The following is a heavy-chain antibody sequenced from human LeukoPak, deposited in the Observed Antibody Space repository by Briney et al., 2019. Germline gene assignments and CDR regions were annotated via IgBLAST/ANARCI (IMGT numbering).Heavy chain of an antibody. D-gene: IGHD3-22*01. CDR3: ARFYFSNSSGHYYFGY. CDR2: MFYSGST. Sequence: SETLSLTCTVSGGSISSDGYYWSWVRQPPGKGLEWIGHMFYSGSTYYSPSLMSRITISVDKSKNQFSLKLSSVTAADTAVYYCARFYFSNSSGHYYFGYWGQGILATVSS. V-gene: IGHV4-31*03. J-gene: IGHJ4*02. CDR1: GGSISSDGYY.